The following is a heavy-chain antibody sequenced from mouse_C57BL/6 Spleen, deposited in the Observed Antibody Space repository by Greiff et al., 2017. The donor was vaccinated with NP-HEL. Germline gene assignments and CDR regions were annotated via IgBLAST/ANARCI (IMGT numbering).Heavy chain of an antibody. CDR3: ARRGDYYGSSPYAMDY. CDR1: GYTFTGYW. V-gene: IGHV1-9*01. D-gene: IGHD1-1*01. J-gene: IGHJ4*01. Sequence: VKLVESGAELMKPGASVKLSCKATGYTFTGYWIEWVKQRPGHGLEWIGEILPGSGSTNYNEKFKGKATFTADTSSNTAYMQLSSLTTEDSAIYYCARRGDYYGSSPYAMDYWGQGTSVTVSS. CDR2: ILPGSGST.